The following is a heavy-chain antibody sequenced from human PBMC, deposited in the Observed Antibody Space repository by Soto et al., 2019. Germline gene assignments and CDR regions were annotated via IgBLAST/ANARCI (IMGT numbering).Heavy chain of an antibody. CDR2: IYYSGST. CDR3: ARDLGFDYGANYYYYGMDV. Sequence: SETLSLTCTVSGGSISSGDYYWSWIRQPPGKGLEWIGYIYYSGSTYYNPSLKSRVTISVDTSKNQFSLKLSSVTAADTAVYYCARDLGFDYGANYYYYGMDVWGQGTTVTVSS. V-gene: IGHV4-30-4*01. J-gene: IGHJ6*02. D-gene: IGHD4-17*01. CDR1: GGSISSGDYY.